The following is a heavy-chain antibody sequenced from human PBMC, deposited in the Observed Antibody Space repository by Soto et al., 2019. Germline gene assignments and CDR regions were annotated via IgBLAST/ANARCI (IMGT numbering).Heavy chain of an antibody. CDR3: ATDPKNCSGGSCDLDY. CDR2: FDPEDGET. V-gene: IGHV1-24*01. Sequence: ASVKVSCKVSGYTLTELSMHWVRQAPGKGLEWMGGFDPEDGETIYAQKFQGRVTMTEDTSTDTAYMELSSLRSEDTAVYYCATDPKNCSGGSCDLDYWGQGTLVTVSS. D-gene: IGHD2-15*01. J-gene: IGHJ4*02. CDR1: GYTLTELS.